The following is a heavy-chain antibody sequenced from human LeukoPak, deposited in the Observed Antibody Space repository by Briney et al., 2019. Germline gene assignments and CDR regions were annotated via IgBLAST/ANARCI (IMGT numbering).Heavy chain of an antibody. CDR3: ARAYYDSDGYYYIYFDY. J-gene: IGHJ4*02. CDR2: IKHDGTET. Sequence: PGGSLRLSYAASGFVFSNYWMAWVRQAPGKGLEWVANIKHDGTETYYVDSVKGRFTISRDNAQNSLSLQMNSLRAEDTAVYYCARAYYDSDGYYYIYFDYWGQGTLVTVSS. CDR1: GFVFSNYW. V-gene: IGHV3-7*01. D-gene: IGHD3-22*01.